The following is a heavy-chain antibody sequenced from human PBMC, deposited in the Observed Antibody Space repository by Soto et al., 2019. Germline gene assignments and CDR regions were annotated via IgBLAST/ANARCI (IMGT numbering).Heavy chain of an antibody. CDR3: ARPDFGDYWYFDL. J-gene: IGHJ2*01. CDR2: IIPALGTT. Sequence: QDQLVQSGAEVKKPGSSVKVSCKAFGGPFSSHTFSWVRQAPGQGLEWMGRIIPALGTTTYAQKFQGRVTITAEESVTTVYMELHSLRTEDAAVYYCARPDFGDYWYFDLWGRGTLVTVSS. CDR1: GGPFSSHT. V-gene: IGHV1-69*08. D-gene: IGHD4-17*01.